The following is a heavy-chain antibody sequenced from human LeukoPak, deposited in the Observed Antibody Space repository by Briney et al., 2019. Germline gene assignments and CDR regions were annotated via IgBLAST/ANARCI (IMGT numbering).Heavy chain of an antibody. CDR2: ISYDGSNK. J-gene: IGHJ6*02. D-gene: IGHD4-17*01. CDR1: GFTLSSYA. CDR3: ARDPHDYGDYGTVYYYYGMDV. Sequence: GGSLRLSCAASGFTLSSYAMHWVRQAPGKGLEWVAVISYDGSNKYYADSVKGRFTISRDNSKNTLYLQMNSLRAEDTAVYYCARDPHDYGDYGTVYYYYGMDVWGQGTTVTVSS. V-gene: IGHV3-30-3*01.